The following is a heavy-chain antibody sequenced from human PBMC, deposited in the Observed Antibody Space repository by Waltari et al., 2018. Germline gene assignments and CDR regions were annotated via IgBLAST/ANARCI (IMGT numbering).Heavy chain of an antibody. J-gene: IGHJ4*02. D-gene: IGHD5-18*01. CDR3: TRSWIQLWTPDFDY. Sequence: QVQLVQSGSEVKQPGASVKVSCKASDSTFTAHTMHWVRQAPGQGLEWMGRINPDSGATTYAQKFQGRVTMTRDTSISTAYMELSSLTSDDTAVYYCTRSWIQLWTPDFDYWGQGTLVTVSS. CDR2: INPDSGAT. CDR1: DSTFTAHT. V-gene: IGHV1-2*06.